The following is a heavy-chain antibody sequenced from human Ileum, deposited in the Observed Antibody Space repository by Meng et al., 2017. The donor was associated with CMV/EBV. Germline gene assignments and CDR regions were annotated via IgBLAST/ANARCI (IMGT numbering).Heavy chain of an antibody. CDR3: AKDMVF. V-gene: IGHV3-23*01. CDR1: GFTFSNYA. CDR2: IGGSGDST. Sequence: EVQLLESGGGLVQPGGSLSLSFAASGFTFSNYAMSWVRQAPGKGLEWVSSIGGSGDSTYYSDSVKGRFTISRDNFKSTLYLQMNSLRAEDTATYYCAKDMVFWGLGTLVTVSS. J-gene: IGHJ4*02. D-gene: IGHD2-8*01.